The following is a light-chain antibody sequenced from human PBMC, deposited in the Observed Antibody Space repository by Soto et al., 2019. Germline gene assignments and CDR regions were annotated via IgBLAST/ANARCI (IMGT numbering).Light chain of an antibody. Sequence: QSVLTQPRSVSGSPGQSVTISCTGTSSDVGGYNYVSWFQQLPGKAPKLMIYDVSKRLSGVPDRFSGSKSGNTASLTISGLQAEDEADYYCCSYAGSYTEVFGTGTKVTV. CDR3: CSYAGSYTEV. CDR1: SSDVGGYNY. CDR2: DVS. V-gene: IGLV2-11*01. J-gene: IGLJ1*01.